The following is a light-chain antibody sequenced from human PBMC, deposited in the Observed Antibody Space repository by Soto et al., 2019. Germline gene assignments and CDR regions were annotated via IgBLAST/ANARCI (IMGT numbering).Light chain of an antibody. CDR2: DVS. V-gene: IGKV1-33*01. Sequence: DIQMTQSPSSLSASLGDSVTITCQASHDISNYLNWYQHKPGKAPKLLIYDVSNLEARVPSRFSGSGSGTDFVFTISNLQPEDIATYYCQQYDNLLLTFGGGTRWRS. CDR3: QQYDNLLLT. J-gene: IGKJ4*01. CDR1: HDISNY.